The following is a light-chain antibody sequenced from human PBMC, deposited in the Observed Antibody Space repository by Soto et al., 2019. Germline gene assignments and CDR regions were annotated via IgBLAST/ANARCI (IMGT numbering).Light chain of an antibody. V-gene: IGKV3-15*01. CDR1: QSVSNK. CDR2: GAS. J-gene: IGKJ1*01. CDR3: QQYSNWPQT. Sequence: EIVMTQSPATLTVSPGEKVSLSCRASQSVSNKLAWYQQKPGQAPRLLIYGASRRATGILARFSGNGSVREINLTIGGLQSEDFAVDYCQQYSNWPQTFGQGNKVEIK.